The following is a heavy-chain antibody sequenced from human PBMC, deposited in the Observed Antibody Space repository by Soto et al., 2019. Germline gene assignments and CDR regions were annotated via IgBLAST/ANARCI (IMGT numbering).Heavy chain of an antibody. J-gene: IGHJ6*02. CDR2: ISWNSGTI. CDR3: AKSKGGTANGMDV. V-gene: IGHV3-9*01. Sequence: EVQLVESGGGLVQPGRSLRLSCAASGFSFDEYGMHWVRQAPGKGLEWVSGISWNSGTIGYADSVKGRFSIPRDNAKKSLYLQMNSLRAEDRALYYCAKSKGGTANGMDVWGQGTTVIVSS. D-gene: IGHD2-21*02. CDR1: GFSFDEYG.